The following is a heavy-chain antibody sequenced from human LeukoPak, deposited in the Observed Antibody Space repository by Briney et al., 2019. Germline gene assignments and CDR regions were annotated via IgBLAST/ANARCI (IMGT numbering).Heavy chain of an antibody. Sequence: GGSLRLSCGASGFTFTYYGMHWVRQAPGKGLEWVTFVRSDGSDKYYADSVKGRFTFSRDNSKNTLYLQMNSLRPEDTPVYYCVRDRDWAFDYWGQGSLVTVSS. CDR2: VRSDGSDK. CDR1: GFTFTYYG. CDR3: VRDRDWAFDY. D-gene: IGHD2-21*02. V-gene: IGHV3-30*02. J-gene: IGHJ4*02.